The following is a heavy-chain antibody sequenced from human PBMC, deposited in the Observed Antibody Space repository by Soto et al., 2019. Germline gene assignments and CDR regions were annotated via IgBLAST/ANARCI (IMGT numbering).Heavy chain of an antibody. J-gene: IGHJ4*02. CDR2: IYTSGSP. D-gene: IGHD3-10*01. CDR3: ARESLWFGELFPGYFDY. Sequence: QVQLQESGPGLVKPSETLSLTCTVSGGSISSYYWSWIRQPAGKGLEWIGRIYTSGSPNYNPSRKSRVTMSVDTSKNQFSLKLSSVTAADTAVYYCARESLWFGELFPGYFDYWGQGTLVTVSS. CDR1: GGSISSYY. V-gene: IGHV4-4*07.